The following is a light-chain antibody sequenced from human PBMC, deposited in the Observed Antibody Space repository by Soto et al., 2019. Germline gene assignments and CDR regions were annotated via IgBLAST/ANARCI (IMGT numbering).Light chain of an antibody. CDR1: QDISRS. CDR2: LAS. J-gene: IGKJ4*01. V-gene: IGKV1-9*01. CDR3: QQLYGYPLT. Sequence: IPLTQSPSSLSASVGDRVTITCRASQDISRSLAWYQQRPGRAPRLLIWLASNLQSGVPSRFSGSGSGTDFTLTIGGLQPEDFATYHCQQLYGYPLTFGGGTRVEIK.